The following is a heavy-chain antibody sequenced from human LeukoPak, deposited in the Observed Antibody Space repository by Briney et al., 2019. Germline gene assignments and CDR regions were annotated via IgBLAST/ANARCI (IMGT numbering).Heavy chain of an antibody. D-gene: IGHD2-2*01. V-gene: IGHV1-69*13. CDR3: ARLSGNVVVPAAIRDY. Sequence: SVTVSCKASGGTFSSYAISWVRQAPGQGLEWMGGIIPIFGTANYAQKFQGRVTITADESTSTAYMELSSLRSEDTAVYYCARLSGNVVVPAAIRDYWGQGTLVTVSS. CDR2: IIPIFGTA. J-gene: IGHJ4*02. CDR1: GGTFSSYA.